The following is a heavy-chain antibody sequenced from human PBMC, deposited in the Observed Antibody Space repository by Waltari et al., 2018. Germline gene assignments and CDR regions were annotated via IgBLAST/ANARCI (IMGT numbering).Heavy chain of an antibody. J-gene: IGHJ4*02. Sequence: QVQLVESGGGVVQPGRSLRLSCAASGFTFSSYAMHWVRQAPGKGLEWVAVISYDGSNKYYADSVKGRFTISRDNSKNTLYLQMNSLRAEDTAVYYCARDTTAFDYWGQGTLVTVSS. D-gene: IGHD4-4*01. CDR3: ARDTTAFDY. CDR1: GFTFSSYA. V-gene: IGHV3-30*01. CDR2: ISYDGSNK.